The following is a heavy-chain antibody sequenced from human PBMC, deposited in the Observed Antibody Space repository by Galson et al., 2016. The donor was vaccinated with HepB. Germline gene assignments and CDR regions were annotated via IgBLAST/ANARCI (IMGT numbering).Heavy chain of an antibody. Sequence: SGAEVKEPGESLKVSCKGSGYKFISYWIGWVRQMPGKGLEWMGIIYPGDSDTRYSPSFQGQVTISTDKSISTAYLPWSSLKASDTAIYYCARGGPTITIFGVEHDTFDIWGQGTMVTVSS. V-gene: IGHV5-51*01. CDR3: ARGGPTITIFGVEHDTFDI. D-gene: IGHD3-3*01. CDR2: IYPGDSDT. J-gene: IGHJ3*02. CDR1: GYKFISYW.